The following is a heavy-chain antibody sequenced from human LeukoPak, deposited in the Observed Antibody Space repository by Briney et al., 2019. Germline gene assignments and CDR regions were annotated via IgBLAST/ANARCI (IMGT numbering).Heavy chain of an antibody. Sequence: ASVKVSCKASGYTFTSYDINWVRQATGQGLEWMGWMNPSSGYTGYEQKFQGRVTMTSNTSISTAYMELSSLRSEDTAVYYCAKRGYSYGDFDYWGQGTLVTVSS. CDR2: MNPSSGYT. V-gene: IGHV1-8*01. CDR1: GYTFTSYD. J-gene: IGHJ4*02. CDR3: AKRGYSYGDFDY. D-gene: IGHD5-18*01.